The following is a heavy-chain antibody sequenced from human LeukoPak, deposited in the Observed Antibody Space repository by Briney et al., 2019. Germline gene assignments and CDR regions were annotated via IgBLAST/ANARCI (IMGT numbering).Heavy chain of an antibody. D-gene: IGHD3-10*01. CDR2: IIPIFGTA. CDR3: AVPQGSGSYYWPVDY. J-gene: IGHJ4*02. CDR1: VGTFSSYA. V-gene: IGHV1-69*01. Sequence: GASVRVSCKASVGTFSSYAVSWVRQAPGQGREWMGGIIPIFGTANYAQKFQCRVTLTADESTSTANRELSRLRSEDTAVYYCAVPQGSGSYYWPVDYWGQGTLVTVSS.